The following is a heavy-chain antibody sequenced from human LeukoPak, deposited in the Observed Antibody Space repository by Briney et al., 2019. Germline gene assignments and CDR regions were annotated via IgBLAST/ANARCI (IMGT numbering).Heavy chain of an antibody. D-gene: IGHD5-18*01. CDR1: GFTFSSYA. J-gene: IGHJ4*02. CDR2: LSGSGGTT. V-gene: IGHV3-23*01. Sequence: GGSLRLSCAASGFTFSSYAMSWVRQAPGKGLEWVSSLSGSGGTTYYADVVKGRFAISRDNSKNTLYLQMNSLRAEDTAVYYCAKGLGYSYGTGYYFDSWDRGTLVTVSS. CDR3: AKGLGYSYGTGYYFDS.